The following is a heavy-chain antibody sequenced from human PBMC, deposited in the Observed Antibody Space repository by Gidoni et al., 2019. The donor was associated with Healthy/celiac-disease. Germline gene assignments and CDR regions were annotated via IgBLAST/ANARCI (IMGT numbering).Heavy chain of an antibody. CDR3: ARDGGVVPAARFYFDY. V-gene: IGHV3-30*04. CDR2: ISYDGSNK. Sequence: QVQLVESGGGVVQPGRSLRLSCAASGFPFRSYAMHWVRQAPGKGLEWVAVISYDGSNKYYADSVKGRFTISRDNSKNTLYLQMNSLRAEDTAVYYCARDGGVVPAARFYFDYWGQGTLVTVSS. CDR1: GFPFRSYA. J-gene: IGHJ4*02. D-gene: IGHD2-2*01.